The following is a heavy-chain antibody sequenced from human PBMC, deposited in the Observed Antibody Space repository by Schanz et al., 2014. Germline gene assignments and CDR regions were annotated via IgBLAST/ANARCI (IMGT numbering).Heavy chain of an antibody. V-gene: IGHV3-30*18. J-gene: IGHJ4*02. CDR1: GFSFSDYG. D-gene: IGHD3-22*01. CDR3: AKSYDTSGYSGFDY. CDR2: ISYHGSER. Sequence: ARLVESGGGVVQPGRSLRLSCAGSGFSFSDYGMHWVRQAPGRGLEWVAVISYHGSERYYADSVKGRFTISRDNSKNTLYLQMNSLRTEDTAVYFCAKSYDTSGYSGFDYWGQGTLVTVSS.